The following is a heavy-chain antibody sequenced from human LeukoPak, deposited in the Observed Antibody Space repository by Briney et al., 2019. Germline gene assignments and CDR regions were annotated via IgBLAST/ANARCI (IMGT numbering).Heavy chain of an antibody. CDR1: GYTFTSYG. CDR2: ISAYNGNT. J-gene: IGHJ6*02. CDR3: ARVRRGYYYYGMDV. D-gene: IGHD3-10*01. V-gene: IGHV1-18*01. Sequence: GASVKVSCKASGYTFTSYGISWVRQAPGQGLEWMGWISAYNGNTNYAQKLQGRVTMTTDTSTSTAYMELRSLRSDDTAVYYCARVRRGYYYYGMDVWGQGTTVTVSS.